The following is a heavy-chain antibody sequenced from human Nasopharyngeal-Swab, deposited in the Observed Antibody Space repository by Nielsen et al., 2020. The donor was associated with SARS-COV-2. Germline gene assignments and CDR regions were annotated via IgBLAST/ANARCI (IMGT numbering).Heavy chain of an antibody. CDR1: GDSISSSNW. J-gene: IGHJ4*02. D-gene: IGHD3-10*01. CDR2: IYHSGST. Sequence: SETLSLTCAVSGDSISSSNWWRWVRQPPGQGLEWLGEIYHSGSTNYNPSLKSRVTISVEKSKNQFSLKLSSVTAADTAVYYCAKVLWFGELYYWGQGTLVTVSS. CDR3: AKVLWFGELYY. V-gene: IGHV4-4*02.